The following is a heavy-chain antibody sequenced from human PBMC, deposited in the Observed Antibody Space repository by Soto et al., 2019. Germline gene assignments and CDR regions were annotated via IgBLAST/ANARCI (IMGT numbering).Heavy chain of an antibody. V-gene: IGHV1-69*01. J-gene: IGHJ4*02. Sequence: QVQLVQSGAEVKKPGSSVKVSCKASGGTFSSYAISWVRQAPGQGLEWMGGIIPIFGTANYAQKFQGRVTITADESTSTAYMELSSLRSEDTAVYYCARSHSVVVPAAHTYYFDYWGQGTLVTVSS. CDR2: IIPIFGTA. D-gene: IGHD2-2*01. CDR3: ARSHSVVVPAAHTYYFDY. CDR1: GGTFSSYA.